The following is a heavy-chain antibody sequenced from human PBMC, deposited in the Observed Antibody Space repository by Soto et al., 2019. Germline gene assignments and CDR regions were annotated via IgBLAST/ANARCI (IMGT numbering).Heavy chain of an antibody. D-gene: IGHD6-13*01. V-gene: IGHV3-23*01. Sequence: HPGGSLRLSCEASVLTFSSYAMSWVRQAPGKGLEWVSGISGSGGSTYYADSVKGRFTISRDNSKNTLYLQMSSLRAEDTAVYYCVKEVVSSSWYGVYYYYYGMDVWGQGTTVTVSS. CDR1: VLTFSSYA. CDR3: VKEVVSSSWYGVYYYYYGMDV. J-gene: IGHJ6*02. CDR2: ISGSGGST.